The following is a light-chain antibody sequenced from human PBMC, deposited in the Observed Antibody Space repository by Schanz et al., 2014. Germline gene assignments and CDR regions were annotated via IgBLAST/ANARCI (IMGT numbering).Light chain of an antibody. J-gene: IGLJ3*02. Sequence: QSVLTQPPSASGTPGQRATISCSGSTSNIGSHTVSWYQHLPGTAPKLLIYSDNQRPSGVPDRFSGSKSASSASLAITGLQAEDEADYYCQSYDFSLTGWVFGGGTKVTVL. V-gene: IGLV1-44*01. CDR1: TSNIGSHT. CDR2: SDN. CDR3: QSYDFSLTGWV.